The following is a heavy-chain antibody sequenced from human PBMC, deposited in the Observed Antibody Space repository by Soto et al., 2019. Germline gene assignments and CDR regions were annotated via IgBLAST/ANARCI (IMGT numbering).Heavy chain of an antibody. J-gene: IGHJ4*02. Sequence: EVQLVESGGGLVQPGGSLRLSCAASGFTFSRFSLNWVRQAPGKGLEGVSHISSTGNTIYYADSVKGRFTISRDLAKNSLYLQMNNLRDEDTAVYYCARDKDYSIDYWGQGILVTVSS. V-gene: IGHV3-48*02. CDR2: ISSTGNTI. CDR1: GFTFSRFS. D-gene: IGHD4-4*01. CDR3: ARDKDYSIDY.